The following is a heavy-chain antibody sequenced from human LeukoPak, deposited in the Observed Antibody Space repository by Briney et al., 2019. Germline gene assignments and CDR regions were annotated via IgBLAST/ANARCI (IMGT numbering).Heavy chain of an antibody. CDR3: ARVATPDVSSPLDF. J-gene: IGHJ4*02. Sequence: PSETLSLTCAVSGGSITGFFWTWVRQPAGEGPQYIGRIFSSGGANYNPSLQSRVAMSVDTSQNLFSLKLTSVTAADTAVYFCARVATPDVSSPLDFWGQGILVTVSS. CDR1: GGSITGFF. V-gene: IGHV4-4*07. D-gene: IGHD6-19*01. CDR2: IFSSGGA.